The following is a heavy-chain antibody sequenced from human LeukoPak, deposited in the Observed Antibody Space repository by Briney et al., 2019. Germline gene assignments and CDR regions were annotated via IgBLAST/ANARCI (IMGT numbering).Heavy chain of an antibody. D-gene: IGHD4-17*01. CDR2: MNPSSGNT. Sequence: GASVKVSCKASGYTFTSYDINWVRQATGQGLEWVGWMNPSSGNTGYAQKFQGRVTMTRNTSISTAYMELSSLRSEGTAVYYCARAGVTTGDYWGQGTLVTVSS. J-gene: IGHJ4*02. CDR3: ARAGVTTGDY. CDR1: GYTFTSYD. V-gene: IGHV1-8*01.